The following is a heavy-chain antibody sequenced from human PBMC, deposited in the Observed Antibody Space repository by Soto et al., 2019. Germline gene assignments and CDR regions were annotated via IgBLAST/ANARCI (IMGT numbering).Heavy chain of an antibody. CDR1: GGSISSYY. J-gene: IGHJ5*02. CDR3: VRDGTKTLRDWFDP. CDR2: IYYSGST. V-gene: IGHV4-59*12. Sequence: TLSLTCTVSGGSISSYYWSWIRQPPGKGLEWIGYIYYSGSTNYNPSLKSRVTISVDTSKKQFSLKLRSVTAADTAVYYCVRDGTKTLRDWFDPWGQGISVTVSS. D-gene: IGHD1-1*01.